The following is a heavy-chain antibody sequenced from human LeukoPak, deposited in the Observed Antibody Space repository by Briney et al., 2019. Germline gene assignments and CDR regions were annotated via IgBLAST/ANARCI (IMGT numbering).Heavy chain of an antibody. Sequence: PSETLSLTCTVSGGSISSSSYYWGWIRQPPGKGLEWIGSIYYSGTTYYNPSLKSRVTISADTSKNQFSLNLSSVTAADTAVYHCARRSVVRGAFDIWGQGTMVSVSS. CDR3: ARRSVVRGAFDI. V-gene: IGHV4-39*01. CDR1: GGSISSSSYY. J-gene: IGHJ3*02. CDR2: IYYSGTT. D-gene: IGHD3-22*01.